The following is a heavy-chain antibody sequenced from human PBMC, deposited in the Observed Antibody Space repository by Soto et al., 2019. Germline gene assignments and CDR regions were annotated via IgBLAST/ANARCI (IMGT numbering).Heavy chain of an antibody. CDR2: INHSGST. CDR1: GGSFSGYY. J-gene: IGHJ4*02. D-gene: IGHD2-8*02. CDR3: ARDKITGLFDY. Sequence: QVQLQQWGAGLLKPSETLSLTCAVYGGSFSGYYWTWIRQPPGTGLEWIGEINHSGSTNYNPSLKRQFTIAVDTSKNQFSLRLTSVTAADTAVYYCARDKITGLFDYWGQGTLVTVSS. V-gene: IGHV4-34*01.